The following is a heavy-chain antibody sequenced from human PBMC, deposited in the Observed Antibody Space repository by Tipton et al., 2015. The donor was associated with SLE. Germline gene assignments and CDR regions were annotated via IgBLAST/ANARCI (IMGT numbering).Heavy chain of an antibody. Sequence: SLRLSCAASGFTFSSYAMSWVRQAPGKGLEWVSAISGSGGSTYYADSVKGRFTISRDNAKNTLYLQMNSLRAEDTAVYYCARDLGWTTGRPNWFDPWGQGTLVTVSS. CDR2: ISGSGGST. V-gene: IGHV3-23*01. CDR3: ARDLGWTTGRPNWFDP. CDR1: GFTFSSYA. D-gene: IGHD3-16*01. J-gene: IGHJ5*02.